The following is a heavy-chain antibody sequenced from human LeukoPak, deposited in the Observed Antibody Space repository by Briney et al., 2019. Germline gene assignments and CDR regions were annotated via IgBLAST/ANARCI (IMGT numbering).Heavy chain of an antibody. V-gene: IGHV1-46*01. Sequence: ASVTVSCKASGYTFTSYYMHWVRQAPGQGLEWMGIINPSGGSTNYAQKFQGRVTMTRDMSTSTVYMELSSLRSEDTAVYYCARAARGYSSSSGWFDPWGQGTLVTVSS. CDR3: ARAARGYSSSSGWFDP. D-gene: IGHD6-6*01. J-gene: IGHJ5*02. CDR2: INPSGGST. CDR1: GYTFTSYY.